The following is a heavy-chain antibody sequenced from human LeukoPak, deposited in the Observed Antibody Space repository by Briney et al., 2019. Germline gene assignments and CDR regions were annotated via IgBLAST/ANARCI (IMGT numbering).Heavy chain of an antibody. J-gene: IGHJ4*02. CDR2: IYHSGST. CDR1: GGSISSSNW. D-gene: IGHD4-17*01. Sequence: SGTLSLTCAVSGGSISSSNWSSWVRQPPGKGLEWIGEIYHSGSTNYNPSLKSRVTISVDKSKNQFSLKLSSVTATDTAVYYCARKDYGDHRGFDYWGQGTLVTVSS. CDR3: ARKDYGDHRGFDY. V-gene: IGHV4-4*02.